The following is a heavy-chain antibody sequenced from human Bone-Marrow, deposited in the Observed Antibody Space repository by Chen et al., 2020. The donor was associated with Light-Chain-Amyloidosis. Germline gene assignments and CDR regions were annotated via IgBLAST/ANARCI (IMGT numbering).Heavy chain of an antibody. Sequence: EVQLVESGGGLVQPVGSLRLSCVASGFTFSSYWMHWVRQAPGKGLVWVSRINTDGSSTSYADSVKGRFTISRDNAKNTLFLQMSSLRADDTAVYYCARDSDCRSTSCYPLGTFDIWGQGTMVTVSS. D-gene: IGHD2-2*01. CDR3: ARDSDCRSTSCYPLGTFDI. CDR1: GFTFSSYW. J-gene: IGHJ3*02. V-gene: IGHV3-74*01. CDR2: INTDGSST.